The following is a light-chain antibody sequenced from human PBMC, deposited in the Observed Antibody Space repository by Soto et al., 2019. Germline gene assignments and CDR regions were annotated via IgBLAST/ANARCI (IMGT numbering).Light chain of an antibody. J-gene: IGKJ3*01. CDR1: QSVSSTY. CDR2: GAS. CDR3: QQFGTIPFT. V-gene: IGKV3-20*01. Sequence: EIVLTQSPGTLSLSPGERATLSCRASQSVSSTYIGWYQQKPGQAPRLLISGASNRATGIPDRFSGSGSGTDFTLTISRLAPEDFAVYYCQQFGTIPFTFGPGTKVDV.